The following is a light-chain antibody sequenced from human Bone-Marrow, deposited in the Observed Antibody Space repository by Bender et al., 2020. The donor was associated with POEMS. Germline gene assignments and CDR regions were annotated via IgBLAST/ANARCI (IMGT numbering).Light chain of an antibody. CDR1: KFGSSF. CDR3: QAWDSNTVV. CDR2: QNN. V-gene: IGLV3-1*01. J-gene: IGLJ3*02. Sequence: SYEVTQPPSMSVSPGQTATIPCSGNKFGSSFVSWYQQKPGQSPMLVIYQNNNRPTRIRERFSDSNYGNTATLSVSGTQAVDEGTYYWQAWDSNTVVFGGGTKMTVL.